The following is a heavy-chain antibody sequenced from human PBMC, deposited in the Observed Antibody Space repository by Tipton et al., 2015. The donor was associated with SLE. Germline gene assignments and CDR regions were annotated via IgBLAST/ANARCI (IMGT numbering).Heavy chain of an antibody. CDR1: GGSFSGYY. V-gene: IGHV4-34*01. Sequence: TLSLTCAVYGGSFSGYYWSWIRQSPGKGLEWIGEINHSGSTNYNPSLKSRVTISVDTSKNQFSLKLSSVTAADTAVYYCARTGYSSSWLYFQHWGQGILVTVSS. CDR2: INHSGST. D-gene: IGHD6-13*01. CDR3: ARTGYSSSWLYFQH. J-gene: IGHJ1*01.